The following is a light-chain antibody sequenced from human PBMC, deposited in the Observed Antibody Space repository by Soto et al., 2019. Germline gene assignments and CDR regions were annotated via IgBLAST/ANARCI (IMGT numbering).Light chain of an antibody. CDR1: SSDVGGYNY. CDR3: FSYAGSNTVVV. Sequence: QSALTQPPSASGSPGQSVTISCTGTSSDVGGYNYVSWYQQHPDKPPKLMIYEVNKRPSGVPDRFSGSKSGNTASLTVSGLQTEDEADYYCFSYAGSNTVVVFGGGTKVTVL. V-gene: IGLV2-8*01. J-gene: IGLJ2*01. CDR2: EVN.